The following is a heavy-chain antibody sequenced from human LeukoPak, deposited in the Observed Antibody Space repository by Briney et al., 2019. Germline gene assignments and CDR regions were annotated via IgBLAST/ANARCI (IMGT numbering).Heavy chain of an antibody. V-gene: IGHV3-13*01. CDR2: ISSAGDT. D-gene: IGHD3-10*01. CDR3: ARGTYDYASGTYYPPDY. CDR1: GFTFSSYD. J-gene: IGHJ4*02. Sequence: PGGSLRLSCAASGFTFSSYDMHWVRQGTGKGLEWVSAISSAGDTYYPDSVKGRFTISRESAKNSLYHQMNSLRAGDTAVYYCARGTYDYASGTYYPPDYWGQGTLVTVSS.